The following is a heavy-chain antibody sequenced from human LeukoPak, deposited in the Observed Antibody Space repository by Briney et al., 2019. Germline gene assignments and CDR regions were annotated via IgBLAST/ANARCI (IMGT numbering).Heavy chain of an antibody. J-gene: IGHJ4*02. CDR1: GFTFSSYG. Sequence: WGSLRLSCAASGFTFSSYGMHWVRQAPGKGLEWVAVISYDGSNKYYADSVKGRFTISRDNSKNTLYLQMNSLRAEDTAVYYCAKARIAVAAEYYFDYWGQGTLVTVSS. V-gene: IGHV3-30*18. CDR2: ISYDGSNK. D-gene: IGHD6-19*01. CDR3: AKARIAVAAEYYFDY.